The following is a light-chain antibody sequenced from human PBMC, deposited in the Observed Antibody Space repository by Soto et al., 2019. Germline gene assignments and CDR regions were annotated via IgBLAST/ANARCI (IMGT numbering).Light chain of an antibody. J-gene: IGKJ2*01. Sequence: IQITHSPSSLSASVGDAVTITCRASQGIRNFLAWYQQKPGEVPKLLIYAASTLQSGVPSRFSGSVSGTDFTLAISSLQPEDVATYYCQEYRSAPRMYTFGQGTKVDIK. CDR1: QGIRNF. CDR2: AAS. V-gene: IGKV1-27*01. CDR3: QEYRSAPRMYT.